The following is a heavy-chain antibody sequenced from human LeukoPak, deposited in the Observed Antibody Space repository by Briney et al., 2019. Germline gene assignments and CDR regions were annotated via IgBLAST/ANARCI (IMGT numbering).Heavy chain of an antibody. Sequence: PGGSLRRSCAASGFIFSNYGMHWVRQAPGKRLEWVAVIWNDGSETFHADSVKGRFRIARDNSKNTLYLQMNSLRAEDTAVYFCARDMGRAWYGPPDYWGQGTLVTVSS. V-gene: IGHV3-33*01. D-gene: IGHD6-13*01. CDR3: ARDMGRAWYGPPDY. CDR1: GFIFSNYG. CDR2: IWNDGSET. J-gene: IGHJ4*02.